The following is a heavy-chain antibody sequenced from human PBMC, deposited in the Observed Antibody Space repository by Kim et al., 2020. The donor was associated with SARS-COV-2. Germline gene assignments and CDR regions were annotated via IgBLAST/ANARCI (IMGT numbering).Heavy chain of an antibody. J-gene: IGHJ4*02. V-gene: IGHV4-38-2*02. CDR2: IYHSGST. Sequence: SETLSLTCTVSGYSISSGYYWGWIRQPPGKGLEWIGSIYHSGSTYYNPSLKSRVTISVDTSKNQFSLKLSSVTAADTAVYYCARGHYDMGDYWGQGTLVTVSS. CDR1: GYSISSGYY. CDR3: ARGHYDMGDY. D-gene: IGHD3-9*01.